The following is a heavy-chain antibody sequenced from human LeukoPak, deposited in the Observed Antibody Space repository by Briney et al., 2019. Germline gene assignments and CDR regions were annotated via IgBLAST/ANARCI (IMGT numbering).Heavy chain of an antibody. CDR3: ARDFIGGYYHYFDY. V-gene: IGHV4-61*02. CDR2: IYTSGST. J-gene: IGHJ4*02. D-gene: IGHD3-22*01. Sequence: PSETLSLTCTVSGGSISSGNYYWSWIRQPAGKGLEWIGRIYTSGSTNYNPSLKSRVTMSVDTSKNQFSLKLSSVTAADTAVYYCARDFIGGYYHYFDYWGQGTLVTVSS. CDR1: GGSISSGNYY.